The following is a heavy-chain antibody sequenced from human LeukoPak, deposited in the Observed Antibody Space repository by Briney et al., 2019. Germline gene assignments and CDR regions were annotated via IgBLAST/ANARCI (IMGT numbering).Heavy chain of an antibody. CDR3: ARVYSSSWYVLDY. CDR1: GYTFTGYY. V-gene: IGHV1-2*02. D-gene: IGHD6-13*01. J-gene: IGHJ4*02. CDR2: INPNSGGT. Sequence: ASVKVSCKASGYTFTGYYMHWVRQAPGQGLEWMGWINPNSGGTNYAQKFQGRVTMTRDTSISTAYMELSRLRSDDTAVYYCARVYSSSWYVLDYWGQGTLVTVSS.